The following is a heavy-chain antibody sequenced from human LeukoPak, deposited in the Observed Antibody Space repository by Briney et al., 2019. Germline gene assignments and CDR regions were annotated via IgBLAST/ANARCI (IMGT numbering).Heavy chain of an antibody. CDR1: GLTFSSYW. V-gene: IGHV3-7*03. D-gene: IGHD6-13*01. J-gene: IGHJ4*02. CDR2: IKDDGSEK. CDR3: ARARDSSWDY. Sequence: GGSLRLSCAASGLTFSSYWMSWVRQAPGKGLEWVANIKDDGSEKYYVDSVKGRFTISRDDAKNSLYLQMNSLRAEDTAVYYCARARDSSWDYWGQGTLVTVSS.